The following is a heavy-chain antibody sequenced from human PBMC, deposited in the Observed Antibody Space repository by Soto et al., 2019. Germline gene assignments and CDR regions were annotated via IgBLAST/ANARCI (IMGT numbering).Heavy chain of an antibody. CDR3: TREGRGLGRPALFEY. V-gene: IGHV3-53*01. CDR2: IYSGVTT. Sequence: GSMTLSSAVSGLILTIVYMDCDRQIHEKVLEWDASIYSGVTTYYADSVRGRVTITSDKSKNTIYLELSSLRIEDTAVYYCTREGRGLGRPALFEYWGQGTLVTVSS. J-gene: IGHJ4*02. CDR1: GLILTIVY.